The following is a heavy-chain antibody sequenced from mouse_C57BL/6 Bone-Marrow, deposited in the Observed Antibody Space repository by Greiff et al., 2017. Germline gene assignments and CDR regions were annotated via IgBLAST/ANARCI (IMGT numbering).Heavy chain of an antibody. CDR2: IWSGGST. CDR3: ASSFITTVVRDY. D-gene: IGHD1-1*01. V-gene: IGHV2-2*01. CDR1: GFSLTSYG. Sequence: VQLQPSGPGLVQPSQSLSITCTVSGFSLTSYGVNWVRQSPGKGLEWLGVIWSGGSTDYNAVFISRLSISKYKSKSQVFFKMNSLQADYTSIYYFASSFITTVVRDYWGQGTTLTVAS. J-gene: IGHJ2*01.